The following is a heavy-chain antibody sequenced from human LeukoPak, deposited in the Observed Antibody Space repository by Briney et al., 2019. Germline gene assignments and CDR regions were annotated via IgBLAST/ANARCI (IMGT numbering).Heavy chain of an antibody. CDR2: ISSSGSTI. CDR1: GFTFSSYE. CDR3: ARATYYDFWSGYYGFDY. Sequence: GGPLRLSCAASGFTFSSYEMNWVRQAPGKGLEWVSYISSSGSTIYYADSVKGRFTISRDNAKNSLYLQMNSLRAEDTAVYYCARATYYDFWSGYYGFDYWGQGTLVTVSS. V-gene: IGHV3-48*03. J-gene: IGHJ4*02. D-gene: IGHD3-3*01.